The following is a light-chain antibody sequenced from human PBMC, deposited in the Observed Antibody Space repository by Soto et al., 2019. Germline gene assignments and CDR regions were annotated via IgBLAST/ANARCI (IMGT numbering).Light chain of an antibody. CDR1: NIGTKN. CDR2: RDS. CDR3: QVWDSGTAGV. V-gene: IGLV3-9*01. Sequence: SYELTQSRSVSVALGQTARIICEGNNIGTKNVHWYQHKPGQAPVMVIYRDSDRPSGIPERFSGSSSRDMATLTITSAQAGDEADYYCQVWDSGTAGVFGTGTKVTVL. J-gene: IGLJ1*01.